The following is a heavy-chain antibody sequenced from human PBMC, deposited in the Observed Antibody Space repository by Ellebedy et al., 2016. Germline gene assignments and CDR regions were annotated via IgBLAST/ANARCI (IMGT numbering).Heavy chain of an antibody. Sequence: GGSLRLSXAASGLTFRTYTMNWVRQAPGKGLEWVSSISSSGSHIYYADSVKGRLTISRDNAKNSLSLQMNSLRAEDTAVYYCARTYDFWSSSRFDYWGQGTLVTVSS. CDR1: GLTFRTYT. J-gene: IGHJ4*02. CDR3: ARTYDFWSSSRFDY. V-gene: IGHV3-21*01. D-gene: IGHD3-3*01. CDR2: ISSSGSHI.